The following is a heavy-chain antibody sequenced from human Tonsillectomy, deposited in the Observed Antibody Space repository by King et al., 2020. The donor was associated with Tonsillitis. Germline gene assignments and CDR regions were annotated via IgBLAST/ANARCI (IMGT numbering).Heavy chain of an antibody. CDR3: ARDSLQLELRYYYYYGMDV. V-gene: IGHV4-4*07. Sequence: VQLQESGPGLVKPSETLSLTCTVSGGSISSYCWSWIRQPAGKGLEWIGRIYTSGTTNYNPSLMSRVTMSIETSKNQFSLKLSSVLAADTAVYYCARDSLQLELRYYYYYGMDVWGQGTTVTVSS. CDR1: GGSISSYC. CDR2: IYTSGTT. J-gene: IGHJ6*02. D-gene: IGHD1-7*01.